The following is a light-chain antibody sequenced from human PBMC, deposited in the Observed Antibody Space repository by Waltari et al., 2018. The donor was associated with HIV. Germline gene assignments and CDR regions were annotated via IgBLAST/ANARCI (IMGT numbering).Light chain of an antibody. V-gene: IGKV3-15*01. J-gene: IGKJ2*01. CDR1: QSFSSD. Sequence: DIVMTQSPATLSVSPGARSTLSCRASQSFSSDLAWYQHKPGQAPRLLIYGVSTRATGIPARFSGSGSGTEFTLTISSLQSEDFAVYYCQQYNNWPLSFGQGTKLEIK. CDR2: GVS. CDR3: QQYNNWPLS.